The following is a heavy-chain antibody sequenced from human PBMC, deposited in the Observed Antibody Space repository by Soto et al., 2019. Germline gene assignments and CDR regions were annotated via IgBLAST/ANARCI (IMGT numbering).Heavy chain of an antibody. D-gene: IGHD3-3*01. V-gene: IGHV1-18*04. CDR3: ARDPYYDFWSGYYRPTDAFDI. J-gene: IGHJ3*02. CDR1: GYTFTSYG. Sequence: WASVKVSCKASGYTFTSYGISWVRQAPGQGLEWMGWISAYNGNTNYAQKLQGRVTMTTDTSTSTAYMELRSLRSDDTAVYYCARDPYYDFWSGYYRPTDAFDIWGQGTMVTVSS. CDR2: ISAYNGNT.